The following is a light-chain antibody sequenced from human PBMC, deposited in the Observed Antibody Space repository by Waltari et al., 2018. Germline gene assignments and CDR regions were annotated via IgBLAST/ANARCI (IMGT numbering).Light chain of an antibody. J-gene: IGLJ2*01. CDR1: VLAKRY. CDR3: YSVDDNKRV. Sequence: SYELTQPSSVSVSPGQTARITCSGDVLAKRYTRWFQQKPGQAPGLVIYKDSERPSGIPGRFSGSSSGTTVTLTISGAQVEDEADYYCYSVDDNKRVFGGGTKLTVL. V-gene: IGLV3-27*01. CDR2: KDS.